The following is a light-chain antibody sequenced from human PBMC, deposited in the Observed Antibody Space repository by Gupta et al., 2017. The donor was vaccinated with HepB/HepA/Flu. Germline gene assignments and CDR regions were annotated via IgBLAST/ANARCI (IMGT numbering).Light chain of an antibody. V-gene: IGLV1-47*01. CDR1: SSNIGNNF. CDR2: RNN. CDR3: AAWDDSLSGLWV. Sequence: QSVLTQPPSASGTPGQGVTISCFGSSSNIGNNFVYWYQQLPVTAPKRLIHRNNQRPSGVPDRFSGSKSGTSAYLAISGLRSEDEADYYCAAWDDSLSGLWVFGGGSKLTVL. J-gene: IGLJ3*02.